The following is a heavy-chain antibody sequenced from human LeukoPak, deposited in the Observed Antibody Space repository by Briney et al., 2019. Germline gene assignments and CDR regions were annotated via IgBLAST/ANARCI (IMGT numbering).Heavy chain of an antibody. CDR2: ITASGDST. CDR3: AKDPYDTSVWPYYYAMDV. J-gene: IGHJ6*02. CDR1: GFIFSARA. D-gene: IGHD3-22*01. Sequence: GGSLRLSCAASGFIFSARAMTWVRKAPGKGLEWVSYITASGDSTHYADSVKGRFIISRDSTKNTLYLQMNSLRAEDTAVYYCAKDPYDTSVWPYYYAMDVWGQGTTVTVSS. V-gene: IGHV3-23*01.